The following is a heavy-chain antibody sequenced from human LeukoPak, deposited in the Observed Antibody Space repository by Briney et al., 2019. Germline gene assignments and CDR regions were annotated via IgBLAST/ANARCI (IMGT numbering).Heavy chain of an antibody. CDR2: ISGSGVYT. J-gene: IGHJ4*02. V-gene: IGHV3-23*01. Sequence: GGSLRLSCGASGFIFSNYAMSWVRQAPGKGLEWVSAISGSGVYTYYADSVKGRFTISRDNSKNMIYLQMNSLRVEDTAVYYCAKDQSIEKWLFFHYWGQGTLVTVSS. CDR1: GFIFSNYA. D-gene: IGHD3-22*01. CDR3: AKDQSIEKWLFFHY.